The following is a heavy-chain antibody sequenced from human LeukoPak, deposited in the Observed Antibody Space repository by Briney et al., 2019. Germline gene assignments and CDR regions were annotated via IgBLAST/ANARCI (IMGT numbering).Heavy chain of an antibody. CDR2: IFPSDSDT. CDR1: GYTFTNYW. V-gene: IGHV5-51*01. J-gene: IGHJ4*02. D-gene: IGHD6-13*01. Sequence: GESLKLSCQASGYTFTNYWIGWVRQMPGKGLEWMGIIFPSDSDTRYSPSFQGQVTISADKSTSTAYLHWSTLKASDTAIYYCARHEVTAAAGTEFDSWGQGTRVTVSS. CDR3: ARHEVTAAAGTEFDS.